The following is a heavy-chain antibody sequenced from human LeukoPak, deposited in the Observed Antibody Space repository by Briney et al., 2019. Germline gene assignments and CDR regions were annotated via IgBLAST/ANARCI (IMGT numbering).Heavy chain of an antibody. V-gene: IGHV1-69*13. CDR2: IIPIFGTA. CDR1: GGTFSSYA. Sequence: ASVKVSCKASGGTFSSYAISWVRQAPGQGLEWMGGIIPIFGTANYAQKFQGRVTITADESTSTAYMELSSLRSEDTAVHYCASLCSGGSCSFHWFDPWGQGTLVTVSS. D-gene: IGHD2-15*01. CDR3: ASLCSGGSCSFHWFDP. J-gene: IGHJ5*02.